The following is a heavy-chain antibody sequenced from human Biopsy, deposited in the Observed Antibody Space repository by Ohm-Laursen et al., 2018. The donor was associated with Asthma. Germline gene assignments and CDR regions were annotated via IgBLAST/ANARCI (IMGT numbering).Heavy chain of an antibody. J-gene: IGHJ4*02. CDR2: IYYIGST. Sequence: SETLSLTWTVSGGSIGSGAYYWSWVRQPPGKGLEWIGYIYYIGSTYYNPSLKSRVAISLDTSKNQFSPKLSSVTAADTAVYFCARRGGVRRYFDYWGQGTLVTVSS. CDR1: GGSIGSGAYY. V-gene: IGHV4-30-4*01. D-gene: IGHD3-16*01. CDR3: ARRGGVRRYFDY.